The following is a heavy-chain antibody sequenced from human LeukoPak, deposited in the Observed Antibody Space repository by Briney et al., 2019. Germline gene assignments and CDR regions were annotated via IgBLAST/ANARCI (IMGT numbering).Heavy chain of an antibody. CDR2: SNHSGST. Sequence: SETLFLTCAVYGEYFSTYYYSWIRQPPGKGLEWIGESNHSGSTNYNPSLKSRLTVSVDMSKKQFFLRLSSVTAADTAMYYCARPGLAYCGGDCYSSDGYYFDYWGQGTLVTVSS. V-gene: IGHV4-34*01. CDR3: ARPGLAYCGGDCYSSDGYYFDY. J-gene: IGHJ4*02. D-gene: IGHD2-21*01. CDR1: GEYFSTYY.